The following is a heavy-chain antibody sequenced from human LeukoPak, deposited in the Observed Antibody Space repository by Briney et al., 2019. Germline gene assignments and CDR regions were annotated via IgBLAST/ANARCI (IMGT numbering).Heavy chain of an antibody. CDR1: GGSFSGYY. Sequence: SETLSLTCAVYGGSFSGYYWSWIRQPPGKGLEWIGEINHSGSTNYNPSLKSRVTISVDTSKNQFSLKLSSVTAADTAVYYCAVRRIAEASQSDYWGQGTLVTVSS. CDR2: INHSGST. CDR3: AVRRIAEASQSDY. V-gene: IGHV4-34*01. J-gene: IGHJ4*02. D-gene: IGHD6-19*01.